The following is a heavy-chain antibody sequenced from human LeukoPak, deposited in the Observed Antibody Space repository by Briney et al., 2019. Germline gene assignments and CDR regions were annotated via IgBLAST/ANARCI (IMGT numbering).Heavy chain of an antibody. D-gene: IGHD1-7*01. J-gene: IGHJ4*02. CDR3: AKDRLGTTHLFDY. V-gene: IGHV3-30*02. Sequence: GGSLRLSCAASGFTFTSYDMHWVRQAPGKGLEWVTFVQYDGGNKYYADSVKGRFTISRDNSKNTLYLQMNSLRPEDTAVYYCAKDRLGTTHLFDYWGQGTLVTVPS. CDR1: GFTFTSYD. CDR2: VQYDGGNK.